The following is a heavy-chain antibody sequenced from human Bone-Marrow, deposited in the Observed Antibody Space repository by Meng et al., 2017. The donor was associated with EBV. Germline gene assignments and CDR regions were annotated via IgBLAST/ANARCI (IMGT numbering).Heavy chain of an antibody. CDR1: GYTFIGSF. V-gene: IGHV1-2*05. CDR2: INPKTGDS. D-gene: IGHD5-18*01. J-gene: IGHJ4*02. Sequence: QGQLGQSGDEMKQSGASVRVSCKASGYTFIGSFMHWVREAPGQGLEWVGRINPKTGDSDLSPKFRGRVSLTRDTSTGTAYMDFSSLQSADTGVYFCATPLETTMAPDHWGQGTLVTVSS. CDR3: ATPLETTMAPDH.